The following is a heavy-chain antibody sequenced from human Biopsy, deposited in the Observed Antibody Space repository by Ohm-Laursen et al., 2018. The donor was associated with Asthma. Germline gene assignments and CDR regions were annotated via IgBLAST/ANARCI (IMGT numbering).Heavy chain of an antibody. J-gene: IGHJ4*02. Sequence: SVKVSCKTSGYTFNSAGITWVRQAPGQGLEWMGWISVYNGNTKVAQKLQDRVTMITDTSTSTAYMELRSLRSDGTAVYYCARDGPELPTELDYWGPGTLVTVSS. V-gene: IGHV1-18*01. D-gene: IGHD1-14*01. CDR1: GYTFNSAG. CDR3: ARDGPELPTELDY. CDR2: ISVYNGNT.